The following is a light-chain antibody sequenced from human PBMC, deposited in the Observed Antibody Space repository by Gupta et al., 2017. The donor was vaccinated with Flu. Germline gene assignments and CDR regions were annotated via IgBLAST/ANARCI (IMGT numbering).Light chain of an antibody. CDR1: QDITNY. CDR3: QHYNNLLFT. J-gene: IGKJ3*01. CDR2: DAS. Sequence: GDRVTITCQASQDITNYLNWYQQKPGKAPKLLIYDASTLETGVPSRFSGSGSGTHFTFTITSLQPEDIATYYCQHYNNLLFTFGPGTKVGIK. V-gene: IGKV1-33*01.